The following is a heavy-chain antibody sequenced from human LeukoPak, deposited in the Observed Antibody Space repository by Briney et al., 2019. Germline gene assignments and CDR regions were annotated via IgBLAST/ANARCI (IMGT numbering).Heavy chain of an antibody. V-gene: IGHV3-74*01. CDR2: INRDGSSI. J-gene: IGHJ3*02. CDR3: AIEARRGVYFYDAFDI. D-gene: IGHD2-8*01. CDR1: GFSASSHW. Sequence: GSLRLSCAASGFSASSHWMHWVRQAPGKGLVWVSRINRDGSSISYADSVQGRFTISRDNGKNTVDLQINSLRVDDTAVYFCAIEARRGVYFYDAFDIWGQGTLVSVSS.